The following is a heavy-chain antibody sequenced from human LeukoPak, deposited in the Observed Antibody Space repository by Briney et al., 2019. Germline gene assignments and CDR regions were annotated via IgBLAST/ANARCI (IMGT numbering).Heavy chain of an antibody. CDR1: GYSFTSYW. CDR2: IDPSDSYT. V-gene: IGHV5-10-1*01. J-gene: IGHJ3*01. CDR3: ARPRNDAFDV. Sequence: GESLKISCKGSGYSFTSYWISWVRQMPGKGLEWMGRIDPSDSYTNYSPSFQGHVTISADKSISTVYLQWSSLKASDTAMYYCARPRNDAFDVWGQGTMVTVSS.